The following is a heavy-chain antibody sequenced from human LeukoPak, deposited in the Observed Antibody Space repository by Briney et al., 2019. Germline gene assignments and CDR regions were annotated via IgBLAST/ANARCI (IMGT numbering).Heavy chain of an antibody. J-gene: IGHJ5*02. V-gene: IGHV1-2*02. D-gene: IGHD2-2*01. CDR3: ARGNLGYCSSTSCYQRGFDP. CDR1: GYTFTGYY. Sequence: VASVKVSCKASGYTFTGYYMHWVRQAPGQGLEWMGWINPNSGGTNYAQKFQGRGTIKRDTSISTDYMEMSRLRYGDTAVYYCARGNLGYCSSTSCYQRGFDPWGQGTLVTVSS. CDR2: INPNSGGT.